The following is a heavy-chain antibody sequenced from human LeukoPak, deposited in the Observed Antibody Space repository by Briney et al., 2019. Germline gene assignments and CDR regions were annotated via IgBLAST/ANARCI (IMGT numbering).Heavy chain of an antibody. D-gene: IGHD2-8*02. Sequence: SGGSLRLSCAASGFTFSSYEMNWVRQAPGKGLEWVSYISSSGSTIFYADSVKGRFTISRDNAKNSLYLQMNSLRAEDTALYYCARAHCTADRCTPYAFDIWGQGTMVTVSS. J-gene: IGHJ3*02. CDR1: GFTFSSYE. CDR3: ARAHCTADRCTPYAFDI. CDR2: ISSSGSTI. V-gene: IGHV3-48*03.